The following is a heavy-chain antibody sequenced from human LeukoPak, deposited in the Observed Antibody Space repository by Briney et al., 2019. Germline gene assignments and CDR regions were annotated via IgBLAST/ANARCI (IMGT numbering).Heavy chain of an antibody. V-gene: IGHV3-11*04. CDR1: GFTFSDYY. CDR2: ISNSGTTI. Sequence: GGSLRLSCAASGFTFSDYYMSWIRQAPGKGLEWVSYISNSGTTIYYTDSVKGRFTISRDNAKSSLYLQMNSLRAEDTAVYYCARHGAKSCGADCYSGYYYYMDVWGKGTTVTISS. J-gene: IGHJ6*03. D-gene: IGHD2-21*02. CDR3: ARHGAKSCGADCYSGYYYYMDV.